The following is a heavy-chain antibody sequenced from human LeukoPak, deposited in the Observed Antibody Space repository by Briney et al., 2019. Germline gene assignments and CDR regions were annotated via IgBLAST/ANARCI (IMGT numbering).Heavy chain of an antibody. D-gene: IGHD6-13*01. J-gene: IGHJ4*02. CDR2: ISAYNGNT. CDR3: ARASTEGIAAAGTGSFDY. Sequence: GASVKVSCKASGYTFTSYGISWVRQAPGQGLEWMGWISAYNGNTNYAQKLQGRGTMTTDTSTSIAYMELRSLRSDDTAVYYCARASTEGIAAAGTGSFDYWGQGTLVTVSS. CDR1: GYTFTSYG. V-gene: IGHV1-18*01.